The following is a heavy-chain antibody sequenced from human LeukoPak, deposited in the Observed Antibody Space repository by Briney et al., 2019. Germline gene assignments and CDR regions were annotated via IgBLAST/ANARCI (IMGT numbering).Heavy chain of an antibody. D-gene: IGHD3-22*01. V-gene: IGHV4-59*01. J-gene: IGHJ4*02. Sequence: PSETLSLTCTVSGGSISSYYWSWLRQPPGKGLEWIGYIYYSGSTNYNPSLKSRVTISVDTSKNQFSLKLSSVTAADTAVYYCARVQLGDSSGYYHLQYFDYWGQGTLVTVSS. CDR2: IYYSGST. CDR1: GGSISSYY. CDR3: ARVQLGDSSGYYHLQYFDY.